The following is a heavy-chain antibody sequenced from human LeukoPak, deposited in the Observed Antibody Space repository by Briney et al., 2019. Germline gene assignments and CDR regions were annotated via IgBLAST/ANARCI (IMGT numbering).Heavy chain of an antibody. D-gene: IGHD6-19*01. Sequence: GGSLRLSCAASGFTFDDYDMNWVRQAPGKGLEWVANIKEDGSVKNYADSVNGRFTISRDKAKNSLYLQINCLRAEETAVYYCARQWGWFTSGWWLDTFDVWGQGSMVIVSS. CDR3: ARQWGWFTSGWWLDTFDV. V-gene: IGHV3-7*01. CDR2: IKEDGSVK. J-gene: IGHJ3*01. CDR1: GFTFDDYD.